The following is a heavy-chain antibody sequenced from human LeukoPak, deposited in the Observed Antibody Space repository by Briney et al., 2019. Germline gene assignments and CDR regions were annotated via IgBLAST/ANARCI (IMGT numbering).Heavy chain of an antibody. CDR1: GFTFSSYS. CDR3: AIDSGRGWFDP. Sequence: GGSLRLSCAASGFTFSSYSMNWVRQAPGKGLEWVSFISSSSSYIYYADSVKGRFTISRDNAKNSLYLQMNSLRAEDTAVYYCAIDSGRGWFDPWGQGTLVTVSS. CDR2: ISSSSSYI. V-gene: IGHV3-21*01. D-gene: IGHD1-26*01. J-gene: IGHJ5*02.